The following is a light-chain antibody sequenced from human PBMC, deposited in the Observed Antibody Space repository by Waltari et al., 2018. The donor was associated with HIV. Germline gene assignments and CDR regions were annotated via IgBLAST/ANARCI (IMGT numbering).Light chain of an antibody. J-gene: IGLJ3*02. Sequence: QSALTQPPPVSGSPGQSITIPCTGPNGDVGAYTYVSWYQQHPAKAPNLMIYEVSNRPAGVANRFSGAKSGNTASLTISGHQAEDEADYYCSSYTSSSTWVFGGGTKLTVL. V-gene: IGLV2-14*01. CDR3: SSYTSSSTWV. CDR1: NGDVGAYTY. CDR2: EVS.